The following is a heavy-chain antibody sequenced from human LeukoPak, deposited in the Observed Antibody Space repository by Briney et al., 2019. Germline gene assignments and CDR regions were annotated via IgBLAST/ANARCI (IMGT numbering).Heavy chain of an antibody. CDR3: ARGAPNIEDAFDI. Sequence: PGGSLRISCAASGVTFSNSWMSWVRQAPGKRLEWVANINQDESEKYYLDSVKGRFTISRDNAKNSLYLQMNSLGAEDTAVYYCARGAPNIEDAFDIWGQGTMVTVSS. V-gene: IGHV3-7*01. D-gene: IGHD2/OR15-2a*01. J-gene: IGHJ3*02. CDR1: GVTFSNSW. CDR2: INQDESEK.